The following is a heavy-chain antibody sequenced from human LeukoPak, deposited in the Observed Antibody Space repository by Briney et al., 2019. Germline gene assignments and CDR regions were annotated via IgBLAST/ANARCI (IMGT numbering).Heavy chain of an antibody. Sequence: SETLSLTCTVSGGSISSYYWSWIRQPPGKGMEWIGYIYYSGSTNYNPSLKSRVTISVDTSKNQFSLKLSSVTAADTAVYYCARGVRFLEWLLVYYGMDVWGQGTTVTVSS. CDR3: ARGVRFLEWLLVYYGMDV. D-gene: IGHD3-3*01. CDR2: IYYSGST. V-gene: IGHV4-59*01. CDR1: GGSISSYY. J-gene: IGHJ6*02.